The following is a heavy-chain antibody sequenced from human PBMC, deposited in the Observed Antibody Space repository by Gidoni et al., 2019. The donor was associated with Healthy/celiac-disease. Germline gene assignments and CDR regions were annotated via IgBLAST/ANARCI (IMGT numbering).Heavy chain of an antibody. J-gene: IGHJ3*02. CDR3: AKDIGAYCGGDCWAGAFDI. Sequence: EVQLVESGGGLVQPGRSLRLSCAASGFTFDDSAMHWVRQAPGKGLEWVSGISWNSGSIGYADSVKGRFTISRDNAKNSLYLQMNSLRAEDTALYYCAKDIGAYCGGDCWAGAFDIWGQGTMVTVSS. CDR1: GFTFDDSA. V-gene: IGHV3-9*01. CDR2: ISWNSGSI. D-gene: IGHD2-21*02.